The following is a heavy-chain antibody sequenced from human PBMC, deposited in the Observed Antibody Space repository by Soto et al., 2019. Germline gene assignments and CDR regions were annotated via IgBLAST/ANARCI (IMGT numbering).Heavy chain of an antibody. V-gene: IGHV3-33*01. CDR1: GFPFRSYA. D-gene: IGHD4-17*01. CDR3: ARALTVTDYFDY. CDR2: VWSDGTNT. Sequence: QVQLTEPGGGVVQPGRSLRLSCAASGFPFRSYAMHWVRQAPGKGLEWVAAVWSDGTNTYYADSVQGRFTIARDNSKNTLYLEMNSLRGEDTAVYYCARALTVTDYFDYWGQGALVTVSS. J-gene: IGHJ4*02.